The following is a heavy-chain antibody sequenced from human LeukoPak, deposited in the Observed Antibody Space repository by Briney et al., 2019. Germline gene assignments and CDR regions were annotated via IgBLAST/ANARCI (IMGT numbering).Heavy chain of an antibody. J-gene: IGHJ4*02. CDR1: GGSFSGYS. V-gene: IGHV4-34*01. CDR3: ARGGLVSDY. Sequence: SETLSLTCAVYGGSFSGYSWNWIRQPPGKGLEWIGEINHSGSTNYNPSLKSRVTISVDTSKNQFSLKLSSVTAADTAVYYCARGGLVSDYWGQGTLVTVSS. CDR2: INHSGST. D-gene: IGHD6-19*01.